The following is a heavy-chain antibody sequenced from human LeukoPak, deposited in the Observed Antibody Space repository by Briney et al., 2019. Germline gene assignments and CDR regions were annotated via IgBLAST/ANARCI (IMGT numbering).Heavy chain of an antibody. J-gene: IGHJ4*02. CDR2: IIPIFGTA. Sequence: SVKVSCKASGYTFTSYAMHWVRQAPGQGLEWMGGIIPIFGTANYAQKFQGRVTITADESTSTAYMELSSLRSEDTAVYYCARSKYYYDSSGYYYDGFYWGQGTLVTVSS. V-gene: IGHV1-69*13. CDR1: GYTFTSYA. D-gene: IGHD3-22*01. CDR3: ARSKYYYDSSGYYYDGFY.